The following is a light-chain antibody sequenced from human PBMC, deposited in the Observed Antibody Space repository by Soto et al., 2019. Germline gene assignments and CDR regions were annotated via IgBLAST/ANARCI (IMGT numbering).Light chain of an antibody. CDR3: QQYNNWPWT. J-gene: IGKJ1*01. Sequence: EIMMTQSPATLSVSPGERATLSCRASQSVSSSLAWYQQKPGQAPRLLIYGASTRPTGIPARFSGSGSGTEFTLTISSLQSEDFAVYYCQQYNNWPWTFGQGTKVDIK. CDR1: QSVSSS. CDR2: GAS. V-gene: IGKV3-15*01.